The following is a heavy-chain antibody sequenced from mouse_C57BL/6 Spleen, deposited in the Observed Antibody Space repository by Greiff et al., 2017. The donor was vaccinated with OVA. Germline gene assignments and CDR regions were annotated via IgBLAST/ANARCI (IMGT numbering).Heavy chain of an antibody. Sequence: QVQLKQPGAELVMPGASVKLSCKASGYTFTSYWMHWVKQRPGQGLEWIGEIDPSDSYTNYNQKFKGKSTLTVDKSSSTAYMQLSSLASEDSAVYYCAGSAGDYYGSSPAWFAYWGQGTLVTVSA. J-gene: IGHJ3*01. CDR2: IDPSDSYT. CDR1: GYTFTSYW. D-gene: IGHD1-1*01. CDR3: AGSAGDYYGSSPAWFAY. V-gene: IGHV1-69*01.